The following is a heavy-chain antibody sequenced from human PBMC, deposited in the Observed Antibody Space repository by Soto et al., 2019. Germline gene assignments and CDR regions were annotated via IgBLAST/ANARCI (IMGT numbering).Heavy chain of an antibody. D-gene: IGHD2-2*01. CDR2: ISGSRGSTT. V-gene: IGHV3-23*01. CDR1: GVTFSDYG. Sequence: GGSLRLSCAASGVTFSDYGLSWVRQAPGKGLEWVSSISGSRGSTTYYAGSVKGRFTISRDNSKNTLYLQMNSLRVEDTAVYYCAQDRGCSGSTCYQAYWGPGTLVTVSS. J-gene: IGHJ4*02. CDR3: AQDRGCSGSTCYQAY.